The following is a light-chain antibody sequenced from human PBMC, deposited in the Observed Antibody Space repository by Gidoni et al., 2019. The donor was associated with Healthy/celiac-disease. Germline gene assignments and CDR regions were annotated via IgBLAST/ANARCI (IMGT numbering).Light chain of an antibody. CDR2: DAA. J-gene: IGKJ5*01. V-gene: IGKV3-11*01. CDR1: QSVSSY. CDR3: QQRNNWPPIT. Sequence: IAFTRSAATLSLSPGERATLSCRASQSVSSYLPWYQQKPGQAPRILIYDAANRATGVPARCSGSGAGTDFTLTISSLEPEDFAVYYCQQRNNWPPITFGQGTRLEIK.